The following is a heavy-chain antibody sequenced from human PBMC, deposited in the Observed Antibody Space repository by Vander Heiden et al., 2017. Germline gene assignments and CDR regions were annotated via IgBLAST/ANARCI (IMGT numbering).Heavy chain of an antibody. V-gene: IGHV3-23*01. Sequence: EVQLLESGGGLVQPGGSLRLSCAASGFTFSSYALSWVRQAPGKGLEWVSALSGSGSNTYYADSVKGRFTIYRDNSKNTLFLQMNRLRGEDTAVYYCAKDRSYALDYWGQGTLVTVSS. CDR2: LSGSGSNT. CDR3: AKDRSYALDY. CDR1: GFTFSSYA. D-gene: IGHD3-16*01. J-gene: IGHJ4*02.